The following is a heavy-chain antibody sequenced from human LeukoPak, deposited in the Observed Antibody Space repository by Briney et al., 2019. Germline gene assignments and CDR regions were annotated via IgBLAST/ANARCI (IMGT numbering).Heavy chain of an antibody. J-gene: IGHJ6*02. V-gene: IGHV6-1*01. Sequence: SQTLSLTCAISGDSVSSNRAAWNWIRQSPSGGLEWLGRTYYRSKWNNDYAVSVQSRITINPDTSKNQFSLQLNSVTPEDTAVYYCARWVVRETPYYYGMDVWGQGTTVTVSS. D-gene: IGHD3-10*01. CDR1: GDSVSSNRAA. CDR3: ARWVVRETPYYYGMDV. CDR2: TYYRSKWNN.